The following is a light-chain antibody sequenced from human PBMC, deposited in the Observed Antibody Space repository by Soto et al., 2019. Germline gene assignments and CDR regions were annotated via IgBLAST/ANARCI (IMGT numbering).Light chain of an antibody. J-gene: IGLJ1*01. V-gene: IGLV2-14*01. Sequence: QSAPTQPASVSGSPGQSIAISCTGTSSDVGGYNSVSWFQQHPGKAPKLIIYDVNDRPSAVSDRFSGSKSGNTASLTISGLQTEDEADYYCSSFPNRKTYVFGTGTKLTFL. CDR1: SSDVGGYNS. CDR3: SSFPNRKTYV. CDR2: DVN.